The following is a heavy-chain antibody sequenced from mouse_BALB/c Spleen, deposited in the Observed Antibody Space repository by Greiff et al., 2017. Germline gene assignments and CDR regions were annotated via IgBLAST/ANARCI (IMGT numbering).Heavy chain of an antibody. Sequence: EVQGVESGGGLVKPGGSLKLSCAASGFTFSDYYMYWVRQTPEKRLEWVATISDGGSYTYYPDSVKGRFTISRDNAKNNLYLQMSSLKSEDTAMYYCARGTVYYAMDYWGQGTSVTVSS. D-gene: IGHD4-1*01. J-gene: IGHJ4*01. CDR3: ARGTVYYAMDY. V-gene: IGHV5-4*02. CDR1: GFTFSDYY. CDR2: ISDGGSYT.